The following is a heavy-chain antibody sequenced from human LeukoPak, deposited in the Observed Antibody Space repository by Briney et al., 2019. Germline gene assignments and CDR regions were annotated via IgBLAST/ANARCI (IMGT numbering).Heavy chain of an antibody. CDR2: IYYSGST. D-gene: IGHD4-17*01. Sequence: SETLSLTCTVSGGSISSSSYYWGWIRQPPGKGLEWIGSIYYSGSTYYNPSLKSRVTISVDTSKNQFSLKLSSVTAADTAVYYCARHSGLTVTTLPGGCWGQGTLVTVSS. J-gene: IGHJ4*02. CDR3: ARHSGLTVTTLPGGC. V-gene: IGHV4-39*01. CDR1: GGSISSSSYY.